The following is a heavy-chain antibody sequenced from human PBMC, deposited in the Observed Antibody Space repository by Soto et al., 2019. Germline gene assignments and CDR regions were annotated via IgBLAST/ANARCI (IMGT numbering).Heavy chain of an antibody. V-gene: IGHV3-66*01. D-gene: IGHD3-10*01. CDR1: GFTVSRNY. J-gene: IGHJ4*02. CDR3: ARGRGSGSGSLDY. CDR2: IYSGGST. Sequence: EVQLVESGGGLVQPGGSLRLSCAASGFTVSRNYLSWVRQAPGKGLEWVSVIYSGGSTYYADSVKGRFTISRDNSKNTLYLQMNSLRAEDTAVYYCARGRGSGSGSLDYWGQGTLVTVSS.